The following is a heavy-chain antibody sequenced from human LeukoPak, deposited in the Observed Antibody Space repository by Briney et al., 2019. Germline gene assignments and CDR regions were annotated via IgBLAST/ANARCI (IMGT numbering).Heavy chain of an antibody. V-gene: IGHV1-8*01. CDR1: GYTFTSYD. Sequence: GASVKVSCKASGYTFTSYDINWVRQATGQGLEWMGWMNPNSGNTGYAQRFQGRVTMTRNTSISTAYMELSSLRSEDTAVYYCARGYCSGGSCYSRDYYYGMDVWGQGTTVTVSS. CDR3: ARGYCSGGSCYSRDYYYGMDV. D-gene: IGHD2-15*01. J-gene: IGHJ6*02. CDR2: MNPNSGNT.